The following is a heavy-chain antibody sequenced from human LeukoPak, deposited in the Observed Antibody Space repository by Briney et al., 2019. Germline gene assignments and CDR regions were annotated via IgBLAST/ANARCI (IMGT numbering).Heavy chain of an antibody. V-gene: IGHV3-33*01. CDR3: ARDNVLTGYLSVSCWFDP. D-gene: IGHD3-9*01. CDR2: IWYDGNNK. CDR1: GFTFSSYG. J-gene: IGHJ5*02. Sequence: GGSLRLSCAASGFTFSSYGMHWVRQAPGKGLEWVAIIWYDGNNKYYADSVKGRFTISRDNSKNTLYLQMNSLRAEGTAVYYGARDNVLTGYLSVSCWFDPWGQGTLVTVSS.